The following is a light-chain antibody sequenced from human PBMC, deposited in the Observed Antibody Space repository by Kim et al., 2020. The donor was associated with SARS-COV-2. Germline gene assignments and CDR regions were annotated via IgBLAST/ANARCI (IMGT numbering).Light chain of an antibody. CDR1: QNIASY. CDR3: QQSYSFPRT. J-gene: IGKJ1*01. Sequence: DIQMTQSPSSLSASVGDRVTITCRASQNIASYLNWYRQKAAQAPELLIYAASSLQSGVPSRFSGNGSGTEFTLTISSLQPEDFATYYCQQSYSFPRTFGQGTKVDIK. CDR2: AAS. V-gene: IGKV1-39*01.